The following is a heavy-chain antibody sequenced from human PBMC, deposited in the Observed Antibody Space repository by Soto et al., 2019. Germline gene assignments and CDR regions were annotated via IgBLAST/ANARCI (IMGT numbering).Heavy chain of an antibody. V-gene: IGHV3-53*01. Sequence: GRSLRVCWAASGFTVSSTDMSRVRQAPGKGLEWVSVIYSGGSTYYADSVKGRFTISRDNSKNTLYLQMNSLRAEDTAVYYCARSGYSYGPFDYWGQGTLVTVSS. D-gene: IGHD5-18*01. J-gene: IGHJ4*02. CDR3: ARSGYSYGPFDY. CDR1: GFTVSSTD. CDR2: IYSGGST.